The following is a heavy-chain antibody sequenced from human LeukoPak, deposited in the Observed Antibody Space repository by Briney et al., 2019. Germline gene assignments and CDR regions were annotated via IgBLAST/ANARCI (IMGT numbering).Heavy chain of an antibody. CDR1: GYTFTNYY. V-gene: IGHV1-46*01. CDR3: AREEEGGPFDY. D-gene: IGHD3-16*01. J-gene: IGHJ4*01. Sequence: AAVKVSCKACGYTFTNYYWHGLGQAAGQGGEGMGIIRHSGGTIYAQKFQGRVAMPGETSTSTVSMELSSLRSEDTALYYCAREEEGGPFDYWGQGPLVTVSS. CDR2: IRHSGGT.